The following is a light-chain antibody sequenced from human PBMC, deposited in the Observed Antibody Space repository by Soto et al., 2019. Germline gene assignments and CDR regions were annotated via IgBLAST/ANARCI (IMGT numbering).Light chain of an antibody. J-gene: IGLJ1*01. Sequence: QTLLTQPAYVSGSPGQSITISCTGTSSDVGANNFVSWYQQHPGKAPKLMICEVSNRPSGVSNRFSGSKSGNTASLTISGLQAEDEADYYCKSYTNTGARVFGTGTKVTVL. CDR3: KSYTNTGARV. CDR1: SSDVGANNF. CDR2: EVS. V-gene: IGLV2-14*01.